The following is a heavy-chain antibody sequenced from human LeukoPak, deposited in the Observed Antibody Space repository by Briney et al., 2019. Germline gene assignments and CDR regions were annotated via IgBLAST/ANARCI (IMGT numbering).Heavy chain of an antibody. D-gene: IGHD2-2*01. V-gene: IGHV3-23*01. CDR3: AKVYCGTTTCSPYSYFYMDV. J-gene: IGHJ6*03. CDR2: ISGSGGST. CDR1: GFTFRSYA. Sequence: GGSLRLSCAASGFTFRSYAMSWVRQAPGKGLEWVSAISGSGGSTYYADSVRGRFTISRDNSKNTLYLQMNSLRAEDTAVYHCAKVYCGTTTCSPYSYFYMDVWGKGTTVTVSS.